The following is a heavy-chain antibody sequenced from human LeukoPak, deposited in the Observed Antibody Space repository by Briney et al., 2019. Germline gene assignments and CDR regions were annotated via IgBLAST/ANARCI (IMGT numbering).Heavy chain of an antibody. D-gene: IGHD3-10*01. Sequence: ASVKVSCKASGYTFTSYDINWVRQATGQGLEWMGWISAYNGNTNYAQKLQGRVTMTTDTSTSTAYMELRSLRSDDTAVYYCARDLSFKVGSGSYYLNWFDPWGQGTLVTVSS. V-gene: IGHV1-18*01. CDR1: GYTFTSYD. J-gene: IGHJ5*02. CDR3: ARDLSFKVGSGSYYLNWFDP. CDR2: ISAYNGNT.